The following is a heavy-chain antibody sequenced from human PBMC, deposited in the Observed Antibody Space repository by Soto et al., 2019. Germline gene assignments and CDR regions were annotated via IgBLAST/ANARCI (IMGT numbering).Heavy chain of an antibody. V-gene: IGHV1-69*12. J-gene: IGHJ6*02. D-gene: IGHD2-2*01. CDR1: GGTFSSYA. CDR2: IIPIFGTA. Sequence: QVQLVQSGAEVKKPGSSVKVSCKASGGTFSSYAISWVRQAPGQGLEWMGGIIPIFGTANYAQKYQGRVTITADESTSTAYMELSSLRSEDTAVYYCARTDIVLVPAALRADYYYGMDVWGQGTTVTVAS. CDR3: ARTDIVLVPAALRADYYYGMDV.